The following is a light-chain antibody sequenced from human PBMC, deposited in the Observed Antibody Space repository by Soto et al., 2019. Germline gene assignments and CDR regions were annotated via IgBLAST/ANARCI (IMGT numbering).Light chain of an antibody. J-gene: IGKJ3*01. Sequence: EIVLTQSPGTLSLSPGERATLSCRASQSVSSSYLAWYQQKPGQAPRLLIYGASSRATGIPDRFSGSGSGTAFTLTISRLEPEDFAVYYCQQYGSSPPRAFGPGTKVDIK. V-gene: IGKV3-20*01. CDR3: QQYGSSPPRA. CDR1: QSVSSSY. CDR2: GAS.